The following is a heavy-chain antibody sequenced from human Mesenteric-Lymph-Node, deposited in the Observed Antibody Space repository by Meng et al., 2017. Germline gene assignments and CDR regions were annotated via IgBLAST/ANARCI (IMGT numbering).Heavy chain of an antibody. D-gene: IGHD1-26*01. CDR3: ATDRAGGRYFDY. CDR2: MNPNSGNT. J-gene: IGHJ4*02. Sequence: QVQLVQSGAGVKKPGASVKVSCKASGYTLTSYDINWVRQATGQGLEWMGWMNPNSGNTGYAQKFQGRVTMTEDTSTDTAYMELSSLRSEDTAVYYCATDRAGGRYFDYWGQGTLVTVSS. V-gene: IGHV1-8*01. CDR1: GYTLTSYD.